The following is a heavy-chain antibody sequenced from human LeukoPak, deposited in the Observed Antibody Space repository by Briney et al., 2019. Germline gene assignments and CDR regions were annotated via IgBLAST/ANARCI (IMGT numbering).Heavy chain of an antibody. D-gene: IGHD3-10*01. J-gene: IGHJ4*02. CDR1: GVSISSYY. Sequence: SETLTLTCTVSGVSISSYYRSWIRQPPGKGLEWVGRIYTSGSTNYNPSLKSRVTMSVDTSKNQFSLKLSSVTAADTAVYYCARMAAVRGAMIDYWGQGTLVTVSS. CDR3: ARMAAVRGAMIDY. CDR2: IYTSGST. V-gene: IGHV4-4*07.